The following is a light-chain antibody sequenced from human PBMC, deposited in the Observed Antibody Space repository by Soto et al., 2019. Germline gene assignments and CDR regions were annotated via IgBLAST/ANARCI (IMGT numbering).Light chain of an antibody. CDR1: SSNIGAGYD. Sequence: QSVLTQPPSVSGAPGQRVTISCTGSSSNIGAGYDVHWYQQLPGTAPKLLIYGNSNRRSGVPDRFSDSRSGTSASLVITGLQAEDEADYYCQSHDSSLSGWVFGGGTKLTVL. CDR3: QSHDSSLSGWV. V-gene: IGLV1-40*01. J-gene: IGLJ3*02. CDR2: GNS.